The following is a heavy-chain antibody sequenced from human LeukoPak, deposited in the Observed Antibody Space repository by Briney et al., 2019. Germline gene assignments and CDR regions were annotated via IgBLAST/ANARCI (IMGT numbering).Heavy chain of an antibody. J-gene: IGHJ4*02. D-gene: IGHD6-13*01. V-gene: IGHV1-2*02. CDR2: INPNSGGT. CDR1: GYTFTGYY. Sequence: GGSLKVSCKASGYTFTGYYMHWVRQAPGQGLEWMGWINPNSGGTNYAQKFQGRVTMTRDTSISTAYVELSRLRSDDTAVYYCARDPLGGIAAEPDYWGQGTLVTVSS. CDR3: ARDPLGGIAAEPDY.